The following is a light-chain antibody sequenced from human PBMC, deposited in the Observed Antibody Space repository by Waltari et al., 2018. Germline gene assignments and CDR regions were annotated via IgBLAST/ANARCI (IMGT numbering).Light chain of an antibody. V-gene: IGKV3-15*01. J-gene: IGKJ1*01. Sequence: EIVMTQSPATLSVSPGERATLSCRASQRISSHLAWYQQKPGQAPRHLIYGASTRATGIPARFSGSGSGTEFTLTISSLQSEDFAVYCCHQYHDWPQTFGQGTKVELK. CDR1: QRISSH. CDR3: HQYHDWPQT. CDR2: GAS.